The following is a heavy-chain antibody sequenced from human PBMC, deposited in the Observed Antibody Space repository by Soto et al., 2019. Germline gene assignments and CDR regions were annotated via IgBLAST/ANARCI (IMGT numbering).Heavy chain of an antibody. CDR3: ARQVTVTTHLGYYYYGMDV. CDR2: IYPGDSDT. CDR1: GYSFTSYW. D-gene: IGHD4-4*01. Sequence: PGESLKISCKGSGYSFTSYWIGWVRQMPGKGLEWMGIIYPGDSDTRYSPSFQGQVTISADKSISTAYLRWSSLKASDTAMYYCARQVTVTTHLGYYYYGMDVWGQGTTVTVSS. J-gene: IGHJ6*02. V-gene: IGHV5-51*01.